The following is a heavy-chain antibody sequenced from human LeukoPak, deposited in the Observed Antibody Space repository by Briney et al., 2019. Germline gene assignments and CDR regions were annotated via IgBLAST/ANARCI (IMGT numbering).Heavy chain of an antibody. CDR2: ISSSGSTI. CDR3: AREDSDIVVVTVHGERYFDY. D-gene: IGHD2-21*02. CDR1: GFTFSSYE. V-gene: IGHV3-48*03. Sequence: GGSLRLSCAASGFTFSSYEMNLVRQAPGKGLEWVSYISSSGSTIYYADSVKGRFTISRDNAKNSLYLQMNSLRAEDTAVYYCAREDSDIVVVTVHGERYFDYWGQGTLVTVSS. J-gene: IGHJ4*02.